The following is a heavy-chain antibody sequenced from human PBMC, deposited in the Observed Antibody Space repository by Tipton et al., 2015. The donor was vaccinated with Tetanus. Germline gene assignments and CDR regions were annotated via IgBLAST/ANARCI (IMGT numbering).Heavy chain of an antibody. J-gene: IGHJ6*02. CDR1: GYTFTSYN. D-gene: IGHD3-10*01. V-gene: IGHV1-8*01. CDR2: MNPKSGDS. CDR3: ASGSYLRSGMDV. Sequence: QSGPEVKKPGASVKVSCKTSGYTFTSYNINWVRQATGQGLERMGWMNPKSGDSAYAQEFQGRVTMTRNTSTTTAYMELSSLRSEDTSVYHCASGSYLRSGMDVWGQGTTITLSS.